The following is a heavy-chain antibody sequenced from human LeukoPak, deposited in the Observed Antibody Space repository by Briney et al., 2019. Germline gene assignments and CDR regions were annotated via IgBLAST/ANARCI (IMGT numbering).Heavy chain of an antibody. J-gene: IGHJ5*02. CDR1: GGSISSRSYY. CDR2: IYYSGST. V-gene: IGHV4-39*01. D-gene: IGHD3-10*01. CDR3: ARSSYYYGSGSYQYWFDP. Sequence: SETLSLTCTVSGGSISSRSYYWGWIRQPPGKGLEWIGSIYYSGSTYYNPSLKSRVTISVDTSKNQFSLKLSSVTAADTAVYYCARSSYYYGSGSYQYWFDPWGQGTLVTVSS.